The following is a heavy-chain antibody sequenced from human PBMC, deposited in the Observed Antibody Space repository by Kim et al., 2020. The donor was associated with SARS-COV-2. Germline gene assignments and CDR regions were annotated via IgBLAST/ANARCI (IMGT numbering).Heavy chain of an antibody. CDR1: GFTFSSYA. Sequence: GGSLRLSCAASGFTFSSYAMHWVRQAPGKGLEWVAVISYDGSNKYYADSVKGRFTISRDNSKNTLYLQMNSLRAEDTAVYYCARESPHSSSWDQTDYWGQGTLVTVSS. V-gene: IGHV3-30-3*01. CDR3: ARESPHSSSWDQTDY. D-gene: IGHD6-13*01. CDR2: ISYDGSNK. J-gene: IGHJ4*02.